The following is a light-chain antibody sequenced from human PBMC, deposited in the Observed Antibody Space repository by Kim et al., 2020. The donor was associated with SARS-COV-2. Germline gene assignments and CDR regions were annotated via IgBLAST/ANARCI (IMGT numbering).Light chain of an antibody. Sequence: QSALTQPASVSGSPGQSITISCTGTSSDIGGYRYVSWYQQHPGKAPQLIIYDVSNRPSGVSNRFSGSKSANTASLTISGLQAEDEADYYCSSYTSSSTLVFGTGTKVTVL. CDR1: SSDIGGYRY. CDR3: SSYTSSSTLV. CDR2: DVS. V-gene: IGLV2-14*03. J-gene: IGLJ1*01.